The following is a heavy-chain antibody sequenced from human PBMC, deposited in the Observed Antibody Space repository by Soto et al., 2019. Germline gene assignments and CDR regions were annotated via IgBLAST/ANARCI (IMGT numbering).Heavy chain of an antibody. CDR2: IYHSGST. Sequence: SETLSLTCTVSGDSISNVDHYWSWIRQPPGKGLEWMGYIYHSGSTHYNPSLNSRLTISIDTSTNRFSLNLTSVTAADTAVYFCARLRWETENNWFDPWGQGALVTVSS. V-gene: IGHV4-30-4*01. CDR3: ARLRWETENNWFDP. J-gene: IGHJ5*02. D-gene: IGHD1-26*01. CDR1: GDSISNVDHY.